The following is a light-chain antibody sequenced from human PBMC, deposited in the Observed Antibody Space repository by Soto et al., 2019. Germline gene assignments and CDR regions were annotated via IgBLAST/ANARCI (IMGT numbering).Light chain of an antibody. J-gene: IGKJ4*01. CDR3: QQYSSMLS. V-gene: IGKV1-33*01. CDR2: DAS. CDR1: HDVSRN. Sequence: DIQMTQSPSSLSASVGDRVTIACQSSHDVSRNLNWFQQKPGEAPKLMIYDASNLERGVPSRFSGSGTGTDFTLTISSLQPEDVATYYWQQYSSMLSFGGGTEVDLK.